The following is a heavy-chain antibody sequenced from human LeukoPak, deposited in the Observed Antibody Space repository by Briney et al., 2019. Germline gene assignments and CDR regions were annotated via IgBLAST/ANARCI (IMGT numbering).Heavy chain of an antibody. CDR2: ITTYNGNT. Sequence: ASVEVSCKASGYTFTNYAISWVRQAPGQGLEWVGWITTYNGNTNYAQKLQGRVTMTTDTSTSTAYMELRSLRSDDTAVYYCAREPLVVGATVDYWGQGTLVTVSS. J-gene: IGHJ4*02. CDR3: AREPLVVGATVDY. V-gene: IGHV1-18*01. CDR1: GYTFTNYA. D-gene: IGHD5-12*01.